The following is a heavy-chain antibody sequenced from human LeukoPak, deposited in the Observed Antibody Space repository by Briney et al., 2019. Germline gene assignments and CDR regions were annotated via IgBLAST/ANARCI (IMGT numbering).Heavy chain of an antibody. CDR1: GFTFSSYG. D-gene: IGHD1-26*01. J-gene: IGHJ4*02. CDR2: IRYDGSNK. V-gene: IGHV3-30*02. Sequence: GGSLGLSCAASGFTFSSYGMHWVRQAPGKGLEWVAFIRYDGSNKYYADSVKGRFTISIDNAKNSLYLQMNSLRAEDTAVYYCAREARGELRILDYWGQGTLVTVSS. CDR3: AREARGELRILDY.